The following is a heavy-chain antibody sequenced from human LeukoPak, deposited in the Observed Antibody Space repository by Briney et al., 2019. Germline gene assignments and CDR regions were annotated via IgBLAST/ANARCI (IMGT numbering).Heavy chain of an antibody. CDR3: AREPWGAMEAAWGMDV. D-gene: IGHD2-15*01. CDR2: ISGSGGST. CDR1: GFTFSSYA. J-gene: IGHJ6*02. Sequence: PGGSLRLSCAASGFTFSSYAMSWVRQAPGKGLEWVSAISGSGGSTYYADSVKGRFTISRDNAKNSLYLQMNSLRAEDTAVYYCAREPWGAMEAAWGMDVWGQGTTVTVSS. V-gene: IGHV3-23*01.